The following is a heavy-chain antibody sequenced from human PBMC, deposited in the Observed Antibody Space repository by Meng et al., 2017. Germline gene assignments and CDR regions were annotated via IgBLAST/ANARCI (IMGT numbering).Heavy chain of an antibody. CDR3: AKGYYYDSSGYYLVFDY. J-gene: IGHJ4*02. Sequence: GESLKISCAASGFTFSSYAMHWVRQAPGKGLEWVAVISYDGSNKYYADSVKGRFTISRDNSKNTLYLQMNSLRAEDTAVYYCAKGYYYDSSGYYLVFDYWGQGTLVTVS. CDR1: GFTFSSYA. D-gene: IGHD3-22*01. V-gene: IGHV3-30*07. CDR2: ISYDGSNK.